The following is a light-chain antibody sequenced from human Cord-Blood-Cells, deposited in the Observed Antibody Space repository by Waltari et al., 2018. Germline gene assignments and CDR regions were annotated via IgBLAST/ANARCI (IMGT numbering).Light chain of an antibody. CDR1: QSVSIY. Sequence: EIVLTQSPATLSLSPGARATLSCRASQSVSIYLAWYQQKPGKAPRLLIYDAAHRATGIPSRFSGSGSGTDFTLTIGSLEPEVFAVYYCQQRSNWPRTFGLGTKVAI. J-gene: IGKJ1*01. CDR3: QQRSNWPRT. V-gene: IGKV3-11*01. CDR2: DAA.